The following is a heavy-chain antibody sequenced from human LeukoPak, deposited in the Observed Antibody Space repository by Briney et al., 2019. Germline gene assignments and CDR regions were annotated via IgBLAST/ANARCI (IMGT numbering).Heavy chain of an antibody. CDR3: ARALGIAVAYNLGFDY. V-gene: IGHV1-18*01. J-gene: IGHJ4*02. CDR2: ISAYNGNT. D-gene: IGHD6-19*01. CDR1: GYTFTSYG. Sequence: GASVKVSCKASGYTFTSYGISWVRQAPGQGLEWMGWISAYNGNTNYAQKLQGRVTMTTDTSTSTAYMELRSLRSEDTAVYYCARALGIAVAYNLGFDYWGQGTLVTVSS.